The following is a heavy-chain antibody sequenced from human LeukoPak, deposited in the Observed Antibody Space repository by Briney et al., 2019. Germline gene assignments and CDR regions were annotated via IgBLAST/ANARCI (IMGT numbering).Heavy chain of an antibody. CDR2: IYYSGST. CDR1: GGXISSGGYY. V-gene: IGHV4-31*03. CDR3: ARDLRSAFDY. J-gene: IGHJ4*02. Sequence: PSETLSLTCTVSGGXISSGGYYWSWIRQHPGKSLEWIGYIYYSGSTYYNPSLKSRVTISVDTSKNQFSLKLSSVTAADTAVYYCARDLRSAFDYWGQGTLVTVSS.